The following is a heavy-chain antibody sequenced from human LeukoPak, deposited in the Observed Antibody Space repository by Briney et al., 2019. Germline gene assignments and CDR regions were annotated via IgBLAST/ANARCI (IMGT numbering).Heavy chain of an antibody. J-gene: IGHJ4*02. Sequence: GGSLRLSCAASGFTFSSYGMYWVRQAPGKGLEWVAVISYDGSNKYYADSVKGRFTISRDNSKNTLYLQMNSLRAEDTAVYYCAKPQGLDYGDYLYYFDYWGQGTLVTVSS. D-gene: IGHD4-17*01. CDR3: AKPQGLDYGDYLYYFDY. CDR2: ISYDGSNK. CDR1: GFTFSSYG. V-gene: IGHV3-30*18.